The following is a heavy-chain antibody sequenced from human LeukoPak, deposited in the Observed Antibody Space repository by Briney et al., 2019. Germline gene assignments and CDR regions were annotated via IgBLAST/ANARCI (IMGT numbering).Heavy chain of an antibody. CDR2: ISSGSTI. J-gene: IGHJ5*02. D-gene: IGHD6-13*01. V-gene: IGHV3-48*03. CDR1: GFTFSSYE. Sequence: GGSLRLSCAASGFTFSSYEMNWVRQAPGKGLEWVSYISSGSTIYYADSVKGRFTISRDNAKNSLYLQMNSLRAEDTAVYYCARGSSSSWYGIDWFDPWGQGTLVTASS. CDR3: ARGSSSSWYGIDWFDP.